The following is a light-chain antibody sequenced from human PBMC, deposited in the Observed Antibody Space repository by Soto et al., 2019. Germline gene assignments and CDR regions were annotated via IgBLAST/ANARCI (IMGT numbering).Light chain of an antibody. CDR2: RTS. CDR3: QHYGNSLWT. CDR1: ESVSSSF. Sequence: ELVLTQSPGTLSLSPGERATLSCRASESVSSSFLTWYQQKPGQAPRLLIYRTSNRVTGIPDRFSGSGSGTDFTLTISRLEPEDFAVYFCQHYGNSLWTFGQGTKVEIK. J-gene: IGKJ1*01. V-gene: IGKV3-20*01.